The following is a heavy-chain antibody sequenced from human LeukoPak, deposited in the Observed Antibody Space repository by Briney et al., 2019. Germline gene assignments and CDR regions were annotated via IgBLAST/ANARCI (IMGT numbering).Heavy chain of an antibody. CDR1: GGSFRGVY. D-gene: IGHD4-23*01. V-gene: IGHV4-34*01. Sequence: SETLSLTCAVSGGSFRGVYGSWIRQPPGKGLEWIGEINHSGSTNYNPSLKSRVTISLDTSMKKFSLKLNSVTAADTAVYYCASTESGGTTCPTDDWGQGCLVTVSS. CDR2: INHSGST. CDR3: ASTESGGTTCPTDD. J-gene: IGHJ4*02.